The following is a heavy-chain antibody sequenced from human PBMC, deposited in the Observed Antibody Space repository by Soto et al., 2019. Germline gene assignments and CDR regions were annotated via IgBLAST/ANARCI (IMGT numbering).Heavy chain of an antibody. Sequence: ASVKVSCKASGGTFSSHAISWVRQAPGQGLEWMGGIVPISGTADYAQEFQGRLTIIADEFTNTAYMELSSLKSDDTAVYYCARDLVGGSSAYYYGMDVWGQGTTVTVSS. CDR3: ARDLVGGSSAYYYGMDV. CDR2: IVPISGTA. D-gene: IGHD1-26*01. J-gene: IGHJ6*02. CDR1: GGTFSSHA. V-gene: IGHV1-69*13.